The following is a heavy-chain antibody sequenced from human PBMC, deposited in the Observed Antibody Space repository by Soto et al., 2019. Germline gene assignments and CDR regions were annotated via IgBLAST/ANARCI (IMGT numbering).Heavy chain of an antibody. D-gene: IGHD6-19*01. V-gene: IGHV1-3*01. J-gene: IGHJ4*02. CDR1: GFVSSNYN. CDR3: ASDYGSNWRL. Sequence: QAHLVQSGAEVTMPGDSVQVSCKASGFVSSNYNFHWVRQAPGQSLEWMGRINAGNGNSQYSQNFQGRVTFTSDASASTAFMELTNLRFEDRAMYYCASDYGSNWRLWGQGTLVSVSS. CDR2: INAGNGNS.